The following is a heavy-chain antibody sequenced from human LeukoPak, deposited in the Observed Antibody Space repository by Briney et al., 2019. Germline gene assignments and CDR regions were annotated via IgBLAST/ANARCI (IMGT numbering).Heavy chain of an antibody. J-gene: IGHJ4*02. D-gene: IGHD4-17*01. CDR2: IYSGGDR. V-gene: IGHV3-53*04. Sequence: RQSLRLSSAAAGFTVSSNYMSWDRQAPRKGLEWVLVIYSGGDRYYADSVKGRFTITRHNSKNTLYLQMNSLRAEDTAVYDCARDADYGDYVLDYWGQGTLVTVSS. CDR1: GFTVSSNY. CDR3: ARDADYGDYVLDY.